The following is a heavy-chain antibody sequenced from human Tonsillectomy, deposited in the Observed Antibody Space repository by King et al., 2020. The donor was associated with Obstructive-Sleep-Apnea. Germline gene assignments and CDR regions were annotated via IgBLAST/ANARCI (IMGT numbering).Heavy chain of an antibody. D-gene: IGHD3-10*01. CDR2: IYYSGDT. CDR3: AGVIGRSLVRGVKSFEY. V-gene: IGHV4-39*07. J-gene: IGHJ4*02. Sequence: QLQESGPGLVKPSETLSLTCTVSGGPISSSSHYWGWIRQPPGKGLEWIGSIYYSGDTYYNPSLKSRVTMSLETSKNQFSLKLSSVTAADTAVYYCAGVIGRSLVRGVKSFEYRGQGTLVTVSS. CDR1: GGPISSSSHY.